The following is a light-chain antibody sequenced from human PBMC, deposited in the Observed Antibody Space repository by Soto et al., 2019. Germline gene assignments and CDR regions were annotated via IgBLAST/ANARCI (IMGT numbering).Light chain of an antibody. Sequence: IVLTQSPGTLSLSPGERATLSCRASQSVSSYLLWYQQKPGQAPRLLIYDASNRATGIPARFSGSGSETDLTLTISSLEPEDFAVYYCQQYGSSPWTFGQGTKV. J-gene: IGKJ1*01. CDR1: QSVSSY. V-gene: IGKV3-20*01. CDR3: QQYGSSPWT. CDR2: DAS.